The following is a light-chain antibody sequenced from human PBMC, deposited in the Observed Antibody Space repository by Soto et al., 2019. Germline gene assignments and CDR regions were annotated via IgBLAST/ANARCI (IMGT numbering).Light chain of an antibody. V-gene: IGKV1-5*01. J-gene: IGKJ2*01. CDR2: DAY. Sequence: DIQMTQSPASLSASVGDRVTITCRASQSISHYLAWYQQKPGKAPKLLIYDAYTLQGGIPLRFSGSGSGTKFTLIISSLQPDDFATYYCQQYKSDSTFGQGTKLGSK. CDR3: QQYKSDST. CDR1: QSISHY.